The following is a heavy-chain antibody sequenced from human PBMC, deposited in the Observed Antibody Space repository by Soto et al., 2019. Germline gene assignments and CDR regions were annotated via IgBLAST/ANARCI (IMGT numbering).Heavy chain of an antibody. CDR2: ISVSGGST. CDR3: AKAGYYYGMAV. V-gene: IGHV3-23*01. J-gene: IGHJ6*02. Sequence: SWIIQAPGKGLEWVSAISVSGGSTYYADSVKGRFTISRDNSKNTLYLQMNSLRAEDTSVYYCAKAGYYYGMAVWGQRTTVTVFS. D-gene: IGHD6-19*01.